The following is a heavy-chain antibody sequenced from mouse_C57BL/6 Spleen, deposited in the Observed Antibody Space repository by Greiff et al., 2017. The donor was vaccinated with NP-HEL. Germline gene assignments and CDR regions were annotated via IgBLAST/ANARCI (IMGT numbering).Heavy chain of an antibody. CDR3: ARGGNYYGSSGDY. V-gene: IGHV1-80*01. J-gene: IGHJ2*01. D-gene: IGHD1-1*01. CDR1: GYAFSSYW. CDR2: IYPGDGDT. Sequence: QVQLKESGAELVKPGASVKISCKASGYAFSSYWMNWVKQRPGKGLEWIGQIYPGDGDTNYNGKFKGKATLTADKSSSTAYMQLSSLTSEDSAVYFCARGGNYYGSSGDYWGQGTTLTVSS.